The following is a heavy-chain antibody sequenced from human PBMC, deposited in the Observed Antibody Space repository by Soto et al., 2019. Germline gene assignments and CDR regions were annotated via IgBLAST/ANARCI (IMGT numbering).Heavy chain of an antibody. CDR1: GGSISSRSYY. CDR3: ARLDSSSRYVY. CDR2: IFYSGST. J-gene: IGHJ4*02. Sequence: QLQLQESGPGLVKPSETLSLTCTVSGGSISSRSYYWGWIRQPPGKGLEWIGSIFYSGSTYYNPSLKSRVTISVDTSKNHFTLKLISVSAADTAVYYCARLDSSSRYVYWGQGTLVTVSS. D-gene: IGHD6-13*01. V-gene: IGHV4-39*02.